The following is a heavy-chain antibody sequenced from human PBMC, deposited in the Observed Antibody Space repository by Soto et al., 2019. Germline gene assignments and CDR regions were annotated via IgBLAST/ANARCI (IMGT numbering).Heavy chain of an antibody. CDR1: GFTFSNAW. D-gene: IGHD1-7*01. CDR2: IKSKTDGGTT. Sequence: GGSLRLSCAASGFTFSNAWMSWVRQAPGKGLGWVGRIKSKTDGGTTDYAAPVKGRFTISRDDSKNTLYLQMNSLKTEDTAVYYCTTETTDYYYMDVWGKGTTVTVSS. CDR3: TTETTDYYYMDV. J-gene: IGHJ6*03. V-gene: IGHV3-15*01.